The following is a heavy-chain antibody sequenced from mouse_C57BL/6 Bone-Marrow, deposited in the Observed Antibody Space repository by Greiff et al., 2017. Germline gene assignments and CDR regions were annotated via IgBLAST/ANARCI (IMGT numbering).Heavy chain of an antibody. V-gene: IGHV1-9*01. D-gene: IGHD2-4*01. Sequence: VKLVESGAELMKPGASVKLSCKATGYTFTGYWIEWVKQRPGHGLEWIGEILPGSGSTNYNEKFKGKATFTADTSSNTAYMQLSSLTTEDSAIYYCARDYDYAAWFAYWGQGTLVTVSA. CDR1: GYTFTGYW. CDR3: ARDYDYAAWFAY. CDR2: ILPGSGST. J-gene: IGHJ3*01.